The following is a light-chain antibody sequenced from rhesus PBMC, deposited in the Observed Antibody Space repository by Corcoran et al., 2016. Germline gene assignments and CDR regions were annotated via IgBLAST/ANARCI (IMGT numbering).Light chain of an antibody. CDR1: QSVSSY. J-gene: IGKJ2*01. Sequence: QVILTQSPATLSLSPGERATLSCRASQSVSSYLAWYQQKPGQAPRLLIYGASSRATGIPDWFSGSGSGTDLTLTISSLEPEDVGVYHCYQHSSGYSFGQGTKVEIK. CDR3: YQHSSGYS. CDR2: GAS. V-gene: IGKV3-10*01.